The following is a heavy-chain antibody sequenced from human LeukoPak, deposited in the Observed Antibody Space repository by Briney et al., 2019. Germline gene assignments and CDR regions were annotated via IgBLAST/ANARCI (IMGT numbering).Heavy chain of an antibody. J-gene: IGHJ4*02. Sequence: PGGSLRLSCAVSGFALSDYYMSWIRQAPGKGLEWVSCISGSGTTTYYADSVKGRFTISRDNAKNSLYLQMNSLRAEDTAVYYCARDAAFYCSGGSCYSDYFDYWGQGTLVTVSS. CDR1: GFALSDYY. V-gene: IGHV3-11*04. CDR3: ARDAAFYCSGGSCYSDYFDY. CDR2: ISGSGTTT. D-gene: IGHD2-15*01.